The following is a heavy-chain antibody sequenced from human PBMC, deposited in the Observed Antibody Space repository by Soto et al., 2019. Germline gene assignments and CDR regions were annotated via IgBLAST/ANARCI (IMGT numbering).Heavy chain of an antibody. Sequence: QVQLVESGGGLVEPGGSLRLSCAASGLTFSDHYMTWIRQAPGKGLEWISYISSSAGTIYYADSVKGRFTISRDNAKNSLYLQMTNLRAEDTAMYYCARAPYFGSGTYYYYALDVWGQGTTVTVSS. CDR1: GLTFSDHY. V-gene: IGHV3-11*01. J-gene: IGHJ6*02. CDR2: ISSSAGTI. D-gene: IGHD3-10*01. CDR3: ARAPYFGSGTYYYYALDV.